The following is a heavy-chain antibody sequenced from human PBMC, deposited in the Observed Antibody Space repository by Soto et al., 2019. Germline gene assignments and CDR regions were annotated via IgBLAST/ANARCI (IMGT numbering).Heavy chain of an antibody. CDR2: ISGNGGST. CDR1: GFTFSSYA. Sequence: GGSLRLSCSASGFTFSSYAMHWVRQAPGKGLEYVSAISGNGGSTYYADSVKGRFTISRDNSKNTLYLQMSSLRTEDTAVYYCVKDGGRGWVNWFDPWGQGTLVTVSS. CDR3: VKDGGRGWVNWFDP. J-gene: IGHJ5*02. D-gene: IGHD2-15*01. V-gene: IGHV3-64D*06.